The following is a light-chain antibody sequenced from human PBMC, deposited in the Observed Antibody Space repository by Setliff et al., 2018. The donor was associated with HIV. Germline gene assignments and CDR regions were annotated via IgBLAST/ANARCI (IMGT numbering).Light chain of an antibody. V-gene: IGLV2-14*03. CDR2: DAT. CDR3: GSYTSGSTLGV. J-gene: IGLJ1*01. Sequence: QSALAQPASVSGSPGQSITISCTGTSSDVGGYNFVSWYQHHPGKAPKLIIYDATKRPSGVSHRFSGSKSANTASLTISGLRAEDEADYYCGSYTSGSTLGVFGTGTKVTVL. CDR1: SSDVGGYNF.